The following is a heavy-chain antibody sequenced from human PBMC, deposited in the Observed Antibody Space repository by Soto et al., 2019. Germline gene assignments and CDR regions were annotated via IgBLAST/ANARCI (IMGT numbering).Heavy chain of an antibody. Sequence: SLRLSCAASGFTFSSDWMHWVRQAPGKGLVWVSRINSDGSSTSYADSVKGRFTISRDNAKNSLYLQMNSLRDEDTAVYYCARAPYYDFWSGYYAYGMDVWGQGTTVTVSS. V-gene: IGHV3-74*01. CDR1: GFTFSSDW. D-gene: IGHD3-3*01. CDR3: ARAPYYDFWSGYYAYGMDV. CDR2: INSDGSST. J-gene: IGHJ6*02.